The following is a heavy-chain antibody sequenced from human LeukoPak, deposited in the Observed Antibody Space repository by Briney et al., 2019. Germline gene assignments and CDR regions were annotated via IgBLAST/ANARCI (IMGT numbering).Heavy chain of an antibody. V-gene: IGHV4-39*07. D-gene: IGHD2-15*01. CDR1: GGSISSSSYY. Sequence: RPSETLSLTCTVSGGSISSSSYYWGWIRQPPGKGLEWIGSIYYSGSTYYNPSLKSRVTISVDTSKNQFSLKLSSVTAADTAVYYCARVRCETGLSGGSCYGRGYFDYWGQGTLVTVSS. CDR2: IYYSGST. J-gene: IGHJ4*02. CDR3: ARVRCETGLSGGSCYGRGYFDY.